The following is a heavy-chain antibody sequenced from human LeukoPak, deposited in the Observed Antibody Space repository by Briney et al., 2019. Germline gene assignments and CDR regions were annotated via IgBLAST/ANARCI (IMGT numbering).Heavy chain of an antibody. D-gene: IGHD6-19*01. V-gene: IGHV3-21*01. J-gene: IGHJ4*02. CDR1: GFSFSTYS. CDR2: ISSGGRYV. Sequence: GSLRLSCAASGFSFSTYSMNWVRQAPGKGLEWVSSISSGGRYVYYADSVKGRFTISRDNAKNSLYLQMNSLRAEDTAVYYCTRDVRDEYTSGWYPIGYWGQGTLVTVSS. CDR3: TRDVRDEYTSGWYPIGY.